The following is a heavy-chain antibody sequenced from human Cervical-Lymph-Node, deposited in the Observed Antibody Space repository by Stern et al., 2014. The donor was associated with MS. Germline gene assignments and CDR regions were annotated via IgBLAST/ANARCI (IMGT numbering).Heavy chain of an antibody. CDR2: IFPGGCDM. Sequence: EVQLVQSGPEVKRPGESLKISCQASGYTFTSYWIRWVRQMPGKGLEWIAIIFPGGCDMRYSRSFQGQVTISADKSSSTAYLQWNNLKASDTAIYYCARQRYFDYWGQGTLVTVSS. V-gene: IGHV5-51*01. CDR3: ARQRYFDY. J-gene: IGHJ4*02. CDR1: GYTFTSYW.